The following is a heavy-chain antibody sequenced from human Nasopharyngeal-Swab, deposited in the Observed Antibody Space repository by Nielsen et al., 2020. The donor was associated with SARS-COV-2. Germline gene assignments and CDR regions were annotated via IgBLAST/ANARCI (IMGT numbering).Heavy chain of an antibody. D-gene: IGHD1-26*01. CDR3: ARDVAIVGATLEN. CDR2: ISSSSSTS. Sequence: GESLKISCTGSGFDFSAYTMNWVRQAPGKGLEWVAYISSSSSTSYYADSVKGRFTISRDNPKNSLYLQMNSLRDEDTALYYCARDVAIVGATLENWGQGTLVTVSS. CDR1: GFDFSAYT. V-gene: IGHV3-48*02. J-gene: IGHJ4*02.